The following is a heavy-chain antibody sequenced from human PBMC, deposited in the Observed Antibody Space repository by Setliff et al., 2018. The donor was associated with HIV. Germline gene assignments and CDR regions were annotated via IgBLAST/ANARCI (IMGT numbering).Heavy chain of an antibody. CDR3: ARVHRRQLAHYYYYYMDV. CDR2: IYFSGST. J-gene: IGHJ6*03. Sequence: SETLSLTCTVSGDSVTSDSYYWNWIRQPAGKTLEWIGRIYFSGSTNYNPSLKSRVTISIDTSKNQLSLKLSSVTAADTAVYYCARVHRRQLAHYYYYYMDVWGKGTTVTVSS. D-gene: IGHD6-6*01. V-gene: IGHV4-61*02. CDR1: GDSVTSDSYY.